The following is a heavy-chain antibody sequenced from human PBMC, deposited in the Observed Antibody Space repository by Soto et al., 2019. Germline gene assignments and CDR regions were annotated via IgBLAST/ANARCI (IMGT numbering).Heavy chain of an antibody. D-gene: IGHD2-15*01. V-gene: IGHV1-69*02. CDR1: GGTFSSYT. J-gene: IGHJ3*02. Sequence: SVKVSCKASGGTFSSYTISWVRQAPGQGLEWMGRIIPILGIANYAQKFRGRVTITADKSTSTAYMELSSLRSEDTAVYYCARGRGMVVVVAATGDAFDIWGQGTMVTVSS. CDR2: IIPILGIA. CDR3: ARGRGMVVVVAATGDAFDI.